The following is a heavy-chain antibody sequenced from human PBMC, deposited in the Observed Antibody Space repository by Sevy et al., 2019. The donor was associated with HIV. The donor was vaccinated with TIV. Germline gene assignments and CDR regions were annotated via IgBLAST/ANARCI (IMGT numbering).Heavy chain of an antibody. D-gene: IGHD2-2*01. J-gene: IGHJ6*02. V-gene: IGHV3-21*01. CDR1: GFTFSSYS. CDR3: ARVGSCSSTSCKYNWNRYYYYYGMDV. CDR2: ISSSSSYI. Sequence: GGSLRLSCAASGFTFSSYSMNWVRQAPGKGLEWVSSISSSSSYIYYADSVKDRFTISRDNAKNSLYLQMNSLRAEDTAVYYCARVGSCSSTSCKYNWNRYYYYYGMDVWGQGTTVTVSS.